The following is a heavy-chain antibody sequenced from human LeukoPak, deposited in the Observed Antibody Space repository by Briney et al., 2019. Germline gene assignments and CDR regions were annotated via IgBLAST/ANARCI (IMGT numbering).Heavy chain of an antibody. J-gene: IGHJ6*02. D-gene: IGHD3-3*01. CDR2: ISWNSGSI. CDR1: GFTFDDYA. CDR3: ARAEELRFLEWFPPRPYGMDV. V-gene: IGHV3-9*01. Sequence: PGRSLRLSCAASGFTFDDYAMHWVRQAPGKGLEWVSGISWNSGSIGYADSVKGRFTISRDNAKNSLYLQMNSLRAEDTAVYYCARAEELRFLEWFPPRPYGMDVWGQGTTVTVSS.